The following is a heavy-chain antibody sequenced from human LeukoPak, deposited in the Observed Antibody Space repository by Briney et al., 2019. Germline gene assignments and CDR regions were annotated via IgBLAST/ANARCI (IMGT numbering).Heavy chain of an antibody. Sequence: SETLSLTCTVSGGSISSYYWSWIRQPPGKGLEWIGYIYTSGSTNCNPSLKSRVTISVDTSKNQFSLKLSSVTAADTAVYYCARRGADIKYYDYWGQGTLVTVSS. D-gene: IGHD3-10*01. CDR2: IYTSGST. CDR3: ARRGADIKYYDY. J-gene: IGHJ4*02. V-gene: IGHV4-4*09. CDR1: GGSISSYY.